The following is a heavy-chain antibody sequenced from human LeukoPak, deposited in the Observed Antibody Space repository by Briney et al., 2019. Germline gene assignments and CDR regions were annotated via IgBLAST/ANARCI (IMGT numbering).Heavy chain of an antibody. D-gene: IGHD1-26*01. V-gene: IGHV1-18*01. CDR3: ARGEKPYDY. J-gene: IGHJ4*02. CDR2: INAYNGNT. Sequence: ASVKVSCKPSGYTFTHYVISWVRQAPGQQLEWMGWINAYNGNTNDAQKFQGRVTMTTDTSTSTAYMELRSLRSDDTAVYYCARGEKPYDYWGQGTLVSVSS. CDR1: GYTFTHYV.